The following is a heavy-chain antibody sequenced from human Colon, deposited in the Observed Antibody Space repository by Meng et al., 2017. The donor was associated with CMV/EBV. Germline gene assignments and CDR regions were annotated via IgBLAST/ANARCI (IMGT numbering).Heavy chain of an antibody. V-gene: IGHV3-7*01. CDR3: ARGIGVIIMDAFDI. D-gene: IGHD3-3*01. CDR2: IKEDGSEK. J-gene: IGHJ3*02. CDR1: GFIFSSYW. Sequence: GESLKISCAASGFIFSSYWMSWVRQTPGKGLEWVANIKEDGSEKYYVDSVKGRFTISRDNAKNSLYLQMNSLRAEDTAVYYCARGIGVIIMDAFDIWGQGTMVTVSS.